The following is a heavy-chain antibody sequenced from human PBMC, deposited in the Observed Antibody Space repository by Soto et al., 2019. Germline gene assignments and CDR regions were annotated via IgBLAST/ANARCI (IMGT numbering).Heavy chain of an antibody. CDR3: AKDPFHSRYCSSTSCYAQASYAFDI. J-gene: IGHJ3*02. Sequence: GGSLRLSCAASGFTFSSYAMSWVRQAPGKGLEWVSAISGSGGSTYYADSVKGRFTISRDNSKNTLYLQMNSLRAEDTAVYYCAKDPFHSRYCSSTSCYAQASYAFDIWGQGTMVTVSS. D-gene: IGHD2-2*01. CDR2: ISGSGGST. V-gene: IGHV3-23*01. CDR1: GFTFSSYA.